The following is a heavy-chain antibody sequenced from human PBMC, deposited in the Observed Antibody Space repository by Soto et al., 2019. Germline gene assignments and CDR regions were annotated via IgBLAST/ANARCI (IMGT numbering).Heavy chain of an antibody. J-gene: IGHJ6*02. Sequence: ASVKVSSKASGYTFTSYAMHWVRQATGQGLEWMGWMNPNSGNTGYAQKFQGRVTMTRNTSISTAYMELSSLRSEDTAVYYCAREISYGMDVWGQGTTVTVSS. CDR1: GYTFTSYA. CDR2: MNPNSGNT. CDR3: AREISYGMDV. V-gene: IGHV1-8*02.